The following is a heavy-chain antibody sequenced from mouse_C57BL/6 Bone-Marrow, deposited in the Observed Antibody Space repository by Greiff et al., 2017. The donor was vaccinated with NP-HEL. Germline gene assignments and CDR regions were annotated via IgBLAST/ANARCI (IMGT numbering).Heavy chain of an antibody. CDR2: IYPRSGNT. CDR3: ARRGRFYAMDY. CDR1: GYTFTSYG. Sequence: SGAELARPGASVKLSCKASGYTFTSYGISWVKQRTGQGLEWIGEIYPRSGNTYYNEKFKGKATLTADKSSSTAYMELRSLTSEDSAVYFCARRGRFYAMDYWGQGTSVTVSS. V-gene: IGHV1-81*01. D-gene: IGHD1-1*01. J-gene: IGHJ4*01.